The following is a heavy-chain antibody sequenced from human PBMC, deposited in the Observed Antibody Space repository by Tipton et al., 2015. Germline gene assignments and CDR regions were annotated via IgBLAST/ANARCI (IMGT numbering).Heavy chain of an antibody. CDR3: VKGDYYDANGYYYFDS. J-gene: IGHJ4*02. CDR1: GFSFAAYG. CDR2: ISRNPNST. D-gene: IGHD3-22*01. V-gene: IGHV3-23*01. Sequence: SLRLSCAASGFSFAAYGMSWVRQAPGKGLEWVSSISRNPNSTYYAESVQGRFTISRDNSKRTLYLQMKSPSVEDTAVYHCVKGDYYDANGYYYFDSWGQGTLVTVSS.